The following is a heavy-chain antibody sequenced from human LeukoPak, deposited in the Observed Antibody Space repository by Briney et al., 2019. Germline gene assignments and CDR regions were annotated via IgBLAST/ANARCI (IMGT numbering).Heavy chain of an antibody. D-gene: IGHD1-26*01. V-gene: IGHV4-34*01. Sequence: SETLSLTCAVYGGSFSGYYWSWIRQPPGKGLEWIGEINHSGSTNYNPSLKSRVTISVDTSKNQFSLKLSSVTAADTAVYYCATAGTVGAADYWGQGTLVTVSS. CDR1: GGSFSGYY. CDR2: INHSGST. CDR3: ATAGTVGAADY. J-gene: IGHJ4*02.